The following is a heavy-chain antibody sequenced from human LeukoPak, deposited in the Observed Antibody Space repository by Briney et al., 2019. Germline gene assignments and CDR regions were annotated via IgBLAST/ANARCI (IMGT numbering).Heavy chain of an antibody. J-gene: IGHJ4*02. Sequence: GGSLRLSCVASGFTFSGHWMSWVRQAPGKGLEWVANIDQGGGEKQYVDSVKGRFTISRDNAQKSLYLQMNSLRAEDTAVYYCARDGVAPGIYFDYWGQGSLVTVSS. CDR1: GFTFSGHW. CDR3: ARDGVAPGIYFDY. CDR2: IDQGGGEK. D-gene: IGHD2-2*01. V-gene: IGHV3-7*05.